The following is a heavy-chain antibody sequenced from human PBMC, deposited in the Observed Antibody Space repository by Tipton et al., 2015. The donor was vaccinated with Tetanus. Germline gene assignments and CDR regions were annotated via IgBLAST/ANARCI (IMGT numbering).Heavy chain of an antibody. CDR2: VSYSGRT. CDR1: GASMSSSSYY. J-gene: IGHJ6*02. CDR3: ARVKGTYNHYGLDV. V-gene: IGHV4-39*02. D-gene: IGHD3-10*01. Sequence: TLSLTCNVSGASMSSSSYYWDWIRQPPGKGLEWIGSVSYSGRTYYSPSLKSRVNMSVDTSKKDFSVRLGSVTAADTAVYYCARVKGTYNHYGLDVWGQGTTVTVAS.